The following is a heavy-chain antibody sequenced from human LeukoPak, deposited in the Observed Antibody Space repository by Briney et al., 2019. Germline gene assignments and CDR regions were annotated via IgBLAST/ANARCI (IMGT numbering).Heavy chain of an antibody. Sequence: PGGSLRLSCAASGFTFSTYAMHWVRHAPGKGLEWVAVISYDGTTKYHADPVKGRFTISRDNSKNTLYLQMNTLRAEDTAVYYCARVRIVGATYDAFDIWGQGTMVTVSS. CDR2: ISYDGTTK. J-gene: IGHJ3*02. CDR1: GFTFSTYA. D-gene: IGHD1-26*01. V-gene: IGHV3-30-3*01. CDR3: ARVRIVGATYDAFDI.